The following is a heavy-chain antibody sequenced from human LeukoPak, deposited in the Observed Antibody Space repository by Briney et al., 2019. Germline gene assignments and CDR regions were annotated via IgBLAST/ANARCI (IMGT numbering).Heavy chain of an antibody. V-gene: IGHV3-23*01. CDR2: ISGSGDNT. CDR3: AREFLTTVTSNLGY. D-gene: IGHD4-17*01. J-gene: IGHJ4*02. Sequence: GGSLRLSCAASGFTFSSYAMSWVRQAPGKGLEWVSGISGSGDNTYYADSVKGRFTISRDNSKNTLYVQVNSLRAEDTAVYYCAREFLTTVTSNLGYWGQGTLVTVSS. CDR1: GFTFSSYA.